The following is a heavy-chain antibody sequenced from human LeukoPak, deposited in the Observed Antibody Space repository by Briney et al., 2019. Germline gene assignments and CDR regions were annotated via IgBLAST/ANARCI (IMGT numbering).Heavy chain of an antibody. CDR3: ATDLGGSYSMGVP. Sequence: GGSLRLSCAASGFPFWSYRVNWVRQAPGKGLERVSYITSSSSTTHYADSVKGRFTISRYNANNSLSLPMNILRDEATAGHYCATDLGGSYSMGVPWGQGTLVTVSS. CDR1: GFPFWSYR. J-gene: IGHJ5*02. CDR2: ITSSSSTT. V-gene: IGHV3-48*02. D-gene: IGHD1-26*01.